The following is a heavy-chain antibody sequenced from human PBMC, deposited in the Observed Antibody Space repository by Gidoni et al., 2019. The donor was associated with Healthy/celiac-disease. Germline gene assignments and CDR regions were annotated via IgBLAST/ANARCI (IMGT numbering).Heavy chain of an antibody. CDR3: ARINYDSTWYFDL. CDR1: GFSLSNARMG. D-gene: IGHD3-22*01. J-gene: IGHJ2*01. V-gene: IGHV2-26*01. CDR2: IFSNDKK. Sequence: QVTLKESGPVLVKPTETLTLTCTVSGFSLSNARMGVSWIRQPPGKALEWLAHIFSNDKKSCSTSLKSRLTISKDTSKSQVVLTMTNMDPVDTATYYCARINYDSTWYFDLWGRGTLVTVSS.